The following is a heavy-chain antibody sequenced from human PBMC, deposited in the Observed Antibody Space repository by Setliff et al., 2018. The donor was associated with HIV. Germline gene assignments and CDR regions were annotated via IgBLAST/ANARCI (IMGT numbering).Heavy chain of an antibody. CDR1: GGSISSRY. CDR2: IYYSVST. J-gene: IGHJ6*03. CDR3: ARGVVDYDFWSGSGDYYYMDV. Sequence: PSETLSLTCTVSGGSISSRYWSWIRQPPGKGPEWIGYIYYSVSTKYNPSLKSRVSMSIDTSKNQFSLKMSSVTAADTAVYYCARGVVDYDFWSGSGDYYYMDVWGKGTTVTVSS. D-gene: IGHD3-3*01. V-gene: IGHV4-59*11.